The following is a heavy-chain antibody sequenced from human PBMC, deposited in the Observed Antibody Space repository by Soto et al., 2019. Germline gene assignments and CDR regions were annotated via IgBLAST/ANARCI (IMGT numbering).Heavy chain of an antibody. CDR2: ISYDGSNK. CDR1: GFTFSSYA. Sequence: QVQLVESGGGVVQPGRSLRLSCAASGFTFSSYAMHWVRQAPGKGLEWVGVISYDGSNKYYADSVKGRFTISRDTSKNTLYLQMNSLRAEDTAVYYCARGPDLRQQLVRYFYYGMDVWGQGTTVTVSS. CDR3: ARGPDLRQQLVRYFYYGMDV. J-gene: IGHJ6*02. V-gene: IGHV3-30-3*01. D-gene: IGHD6-13*01.